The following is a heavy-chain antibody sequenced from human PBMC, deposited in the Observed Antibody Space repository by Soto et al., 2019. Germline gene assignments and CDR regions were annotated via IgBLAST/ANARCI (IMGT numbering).Heavy chain of an antibody. V-gene: IGHV4-59*01. Sequence: SETLSLTCSVSGGSISSYYWTWIRQPPGRGLEYIGYISYSGNTYYNPSLRGRVTISLDTSKNQFSLQLSSVTAANMAVYYCARENYASSGAPFLDYWGQGTLVTVSS. CDR3: ARENYASSGAPFLDY. CDR2: ISYSGNT. CDR1: GGSISSYY. J-gene: IGHJ4*02. D-gene: IGHD3-22*01.